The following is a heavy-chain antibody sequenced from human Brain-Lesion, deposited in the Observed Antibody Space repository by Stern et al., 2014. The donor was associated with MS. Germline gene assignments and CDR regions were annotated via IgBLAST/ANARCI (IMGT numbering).Heavy chain of an antibody. D-gene: IGHD5-18*01. Sequence: EVQLVESGGDLVQPGGSLRLSCTASGFTFSTYWMHWVRQAPGKGLVWVLRINGDGSRTSYADSVKGRFTISRDNAKNTLYVQMNSLRVEDTAVYYCARAHVDTWDWFDPWGQGTLVTVSS. V-gene: IGHV3-74*02. CDR2: INGDGSRT. CDR1: GFTFSTYW. J-gene: IGHJ5*02. CDR3: ARAHVDTWDWFDP.